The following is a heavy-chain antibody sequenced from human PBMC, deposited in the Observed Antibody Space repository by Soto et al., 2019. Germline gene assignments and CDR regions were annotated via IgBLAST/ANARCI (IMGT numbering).Heavy chain of an antibody. CDR1: GGTFSSYA. Sequence: QVQLVQSGAEVKKPGSSVKVSCKASGGTFSSYAISWVRQAPGQGLEWMGGIIPIFGTANYAQKFQGRVTITTDESTSTAYRELSSLRSEDTAVYYCARDLGLYDSSGQRGDYWGQGTLVTVSS. V-gene: IGHV1-69*01. CDR3: ARDLGLYDSSGQRGDY. CDR2: IIPIFGTA. J-gene: IGHJ4*02. D-gene: IGHD3-22*01.